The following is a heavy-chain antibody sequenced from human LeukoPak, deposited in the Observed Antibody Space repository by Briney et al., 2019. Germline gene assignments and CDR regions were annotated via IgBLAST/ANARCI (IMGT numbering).Heavy chain of an antibody. CDR3: ARELPLGYSYGYPCGTDV. V-gene: IGHV3-30-3*01. CDR2: ISYDGSNK. CDR1: GFTFSNSP. D-gene: IGHD5-18*01. Sequence: GGSLRLSCAASGFTFSNSPMHWVRQAPGKGLEWVAVISYDGSNKYYADSVKGRFTISRDNSKNMLYLQMNSLRAEDTAVYYCARELPLGYSYGYPCGTDVWGQGTTVTVSS. J-gene: IGHJ6*02.